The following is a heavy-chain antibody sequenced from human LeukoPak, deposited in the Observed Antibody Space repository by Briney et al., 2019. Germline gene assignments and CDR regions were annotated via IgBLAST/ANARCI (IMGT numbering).Heavy chain of an antibody. J-gene: IGHJ5*02. V-gene: IGHV7-4-1*02. D-gene: IGHD1-26*01. CDR2: INTNTGNP. CDR1: GYTFTSYA. Sequence: ASVKVSCKASGYTFTSYAMSWVRQAPGQGLEWMGWINTNTGNPTYAQGFTGRFVFSLDTSVSTAYLQISSLKAEDTAVYYCARAIEWELPFNWFDPWGQGTLVTVSS. CDR3: ARAIEWELPFNWFDP.